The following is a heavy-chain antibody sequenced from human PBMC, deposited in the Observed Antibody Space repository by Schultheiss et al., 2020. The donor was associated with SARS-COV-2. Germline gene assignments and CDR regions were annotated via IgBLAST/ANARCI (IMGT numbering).Heavy chain of an antibody. CDR2: ISGSGGST. D-gene: IGHD3-16*01. J-gene: IGHJ4*02. V-gene: IGHV3-23*01. CDR1: GFTFSSYD. CDR3: ARAGNTWIDY. Sequence: GGSLRLSCAASGFTFSSYDMHWVRQATGKGLEWVSAISGSGGSTYYADSVKGRFTISRDNSKNTLYLQMNSLRAEDTAVYYCARAGNTWIDYWGQGTLVTVSS.